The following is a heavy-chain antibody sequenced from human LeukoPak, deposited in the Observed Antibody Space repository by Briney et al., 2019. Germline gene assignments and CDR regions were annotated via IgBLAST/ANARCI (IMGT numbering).Heavy chain of an antibody. CDR2: IYYSGST. J-gene: IGHJ6*02. CDR1: GGSISSYY. Sequence: SETLSLTCTVSGGSISSYYWSWIRQPPGKGLEWIGYIYYSGSTNYNPSPKSRVTISVDTSKNQFSLKLSSVTAADTAVYYCARNYYGMDVWGQGTTVTVSS. V-gene: IGHV4-59*01. CDR3: ARNYYGMDV.